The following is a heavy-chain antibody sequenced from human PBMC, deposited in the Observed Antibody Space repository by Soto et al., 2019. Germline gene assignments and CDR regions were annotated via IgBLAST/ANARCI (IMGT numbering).Heavy chain of an antibody. CDR3: ARDIKDGSYYDFYGMDV. J-gene: IGHJ6*02. CDR1: GFTFSSYS. CDR2: ISSSSSTI. Sequence: PGGSLRLSCAASGFTFSSYSMHWVIQAPGKGLECVSYISSSSSTIYYADSVKGRFTISRDNAKNSLYLQMNSLRDEDTAVYYCARDIKDGSYYDFYGMDVWGQGTTVTVSS. V-gene: IGHV3-48*02. D-gene: IGHD1-26*01.